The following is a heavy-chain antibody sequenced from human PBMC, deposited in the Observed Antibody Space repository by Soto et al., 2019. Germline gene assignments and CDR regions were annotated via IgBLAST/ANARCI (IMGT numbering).Heavy chain of an antibody. D-gene: IGHD3-10*01. V-gene: IGHV3-30*18. CDR2: ISYDGSNK. Sequence: GGSLRLSCAASGFTFSSYGMHWVRQAPGKGLEWVAVISYDGSNKYYADSVKGRFTISRDNSKNTLYLQMNSLRAEDTAVYYCAKDGEVGGLLRTIEYYFDYWGQGTLVTVSS. J-gene: IGHJ4*02. CDR3: AKDGEVGGLLRTIEYYFDY. CDR1: GFTFSSYG.